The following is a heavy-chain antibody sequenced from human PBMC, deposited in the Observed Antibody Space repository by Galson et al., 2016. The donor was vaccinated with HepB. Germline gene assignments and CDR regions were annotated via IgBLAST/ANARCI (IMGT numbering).Heavy chain of an antibody. CDR2: INKDGSGK. Sequence: SLRLSCAASGFMFSGYWMNWVRQAPGKGLEWVATINKDGSGKYYVDSVKDRFTISRDNTKNSLHLQMNSLRADDTAVYYCASDIVVEPAAWGQGTLVTVPS. CDR3: ASDIVVEPAA. CDR1: GFMFSGYW. D-gene: IGHD2-2*01. V-gene: IGHV3-7*03. J-gene: IGHJ5*02.